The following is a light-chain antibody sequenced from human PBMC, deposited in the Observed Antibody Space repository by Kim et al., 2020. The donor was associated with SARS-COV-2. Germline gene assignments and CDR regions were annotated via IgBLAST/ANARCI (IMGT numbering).Light chain of an antibody. CDR1: RSVTSNY. V-gene: IGKV3-20*01. CDR3: HQYGSSPST. CDR2: ITS. Sequence: SPGESATLSCRASRSVTSNYLAWYQQKPGQAPRLLIYITSSRATGIPDRFSGSGSGTEFTLTISRLEPEDFAVYYCHQYGSSPSTFGQGTRLEIK. J-gene: IGKJ5*01.